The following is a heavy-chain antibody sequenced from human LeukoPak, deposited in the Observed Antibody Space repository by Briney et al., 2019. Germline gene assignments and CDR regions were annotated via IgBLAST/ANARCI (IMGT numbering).Heavy chain of an antibody. CDR3: ASDLWGVGPSLVGYYFDH. CDR1: GYTFTAYY. CDR2: INPSSGGT. V-gene: IGHV1-2*02. D-gene: IGHD2-8*02. Sequence: ASVKVSCKASGYTFTAYYMHWVRQAPGQGLEWMGWINPSSGGTNYAQNFQGRVTMTGDTSISTAYMELSRLRSDDTAVYYCASDLWGVGPSLVGYYFDHWGQGTRVTVSS. J-gene: IGHJ4*02.